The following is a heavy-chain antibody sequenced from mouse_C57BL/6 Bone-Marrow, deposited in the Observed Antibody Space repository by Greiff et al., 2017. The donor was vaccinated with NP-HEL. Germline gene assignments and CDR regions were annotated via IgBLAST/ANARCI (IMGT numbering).Heavy chain of an antibody. J-gene: IGHJ4*01. CDR1: GFTFSDYG. V-gene: IGHV5-15*01. Sequence: EVKVVESGGGLVQPGGSLKLSCAASGFTFSDYGMAWVRQAPRTGPEWVAFISNLAYSIYYADTVTGRFTISRENAKNTLYLEMSSLRSEDTAMYYCARLDDGYYRYYAMDYWGQGTSVTVSS. CDR3: ARLDDGYYRYYAMDY. D-gene: IGHD2-3*01. CDR2: ISNLAYSI.